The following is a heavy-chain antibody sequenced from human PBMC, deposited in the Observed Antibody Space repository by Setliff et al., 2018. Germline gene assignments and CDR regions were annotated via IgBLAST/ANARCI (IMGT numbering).Heavy chain of an antibody. CDR1: GYTFTSYA. J-gene: IGHJ6*02. Sequence: ASVKVSCKASGYTFTSYAMNWVRQAPGQGLEWMGWINTNTGNPTYAQGFAGRFVFSLDTSVSTAYLQISSLKAEDTAVYYCARTNHDILTGGYYYYGMDVWGQGTTVTVSS. CDR3: ARTNHDILTGGYYYYGMDV. V-gene: IGHV7-4-1*02. CDR2: INTNTGNP. D-gene: IGHD3-9*01.